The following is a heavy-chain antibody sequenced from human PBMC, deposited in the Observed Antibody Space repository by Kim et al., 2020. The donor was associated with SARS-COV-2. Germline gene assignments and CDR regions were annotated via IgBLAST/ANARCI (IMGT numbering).Heavy chain of an antibody. D-gene: IGHD3-3*01. CDR2: IYTSGST. CDR1: GGSISSYY. V-gene: IGHV4-4*07. CDR3: ARDRGPLRFLEANWFDP. Sequence: SETLSLTCTVSGGSISSYYWSWIRQPAGNGLEWIGRIYTSGSTNYNPSLKSRVTMSVDTSKNQFSLKLSSVTAADTAVYYCARDRGPLRFLEANWFDPWGQGTLVTVSS. J-gene: IGHJ5*02.